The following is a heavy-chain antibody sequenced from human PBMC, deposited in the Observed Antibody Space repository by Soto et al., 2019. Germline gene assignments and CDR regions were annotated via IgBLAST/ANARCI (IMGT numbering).Heavy chain of an antibody. CDR2: INHSGST. V-gene: IGHV4-34*01. J-gene: IGHJ4*02. D-gene: IGHD3-16*01. CDR1: GGSFSGYY. CDR3: ARGVDGRHPTYYFDY. Sequence: SETLSLTCAVYGGSFSGYYWSWIRQPPGKGLEWIGEINHSGSTNYNPSLKSRVTISVDTSKNQFSLKLSSVTAADTAVYYCARGVDGRHPTYYFDYWGQGTLVTVSS.